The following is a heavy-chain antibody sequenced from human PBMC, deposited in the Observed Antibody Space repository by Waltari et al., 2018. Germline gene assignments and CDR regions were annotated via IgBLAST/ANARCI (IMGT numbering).Heavy chain of an antibody. V-gene: IGHV1-69*13. D-gene: IGHD3-3*01. CDR2: IIPILGTA. J-gene: IGHJ6*03. CDR3: ARDTSGYYYYYYYMDV. Sequence: QVQLVQSGAELKKPGSSVKVSCNAAGGTSSSYAISWGRHARGQGLEWMGRIIPILGTANYAQKFQGRVTITADKSTSTAYMELSSLRSEDTAVYYCARDTSGYYYYYYYMDVWGKGTTVTISS. CDR1: GGTSSSYA.